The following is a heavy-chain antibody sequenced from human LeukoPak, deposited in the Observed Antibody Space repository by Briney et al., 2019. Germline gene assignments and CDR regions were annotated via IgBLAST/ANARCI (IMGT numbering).Heavy chain of an antibody. Sequence: ASVKVSCKASGYTFTSYGISWVRQAPGQGLEWMGWISAYNGNTNSAQKLQGRVTMTTDTSTSTAYMELRSLRSDDTAVYYCARVDITMVRGVPNFDYWGQGTLVTVSS. D-gene: IGHD3-10*01. CDR1: GYTFTSYG. J-gene: IGHJ4*02. CDR3: ARVDITMVRGVPNFDY. CDR2: ISAYNGNT. V-gene: IGHV1-18*01.